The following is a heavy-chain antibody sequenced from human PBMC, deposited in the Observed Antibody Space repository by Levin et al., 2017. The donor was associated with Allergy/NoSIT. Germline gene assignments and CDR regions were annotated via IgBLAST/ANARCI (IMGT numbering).Heavy chain of an antibody. Sequence: GGSLRLSCAASGFTFSNAWMSWVRQAPGKGLEWVGRIKSKTDGGTTDYAAPVKGRFTISRDDSKNTLYLQMNSLKTEDTAVYYCHVGYYDFWSGYYTFDYWGQGTLVTVSS. CDR1: GFTFSNAW. V-gene: IGHV3-15*01. D-gene: IGHD3-3*01. CDR3: HVGYYDFWSGYYTFDY. J-gene: IGHJ4*02. CDR2: IKSKTDGGTT.